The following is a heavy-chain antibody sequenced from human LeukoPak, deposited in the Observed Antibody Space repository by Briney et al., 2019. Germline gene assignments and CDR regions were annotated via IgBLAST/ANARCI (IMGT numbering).Heavy chain of an antibody. V-gene: IGHV1-2*04. CDR2: INPNSGGT. Sequence: ASVKVSCKASGYTFTGYYMHWVRQAPGQGLEWMGWINPNSGGTNYAQKFQGWVTMTRDTSISTAYMELSRLRSDDTAVYYCARSLTYYYDSSGYYYLDYWGQGTLVTVSS. CDR1: GYTFTGYY. CDR3: ARSLTYYYDSSGYYYLDY. D-gene: IGHD3-22*01. J-gene: IGHJ4*02.